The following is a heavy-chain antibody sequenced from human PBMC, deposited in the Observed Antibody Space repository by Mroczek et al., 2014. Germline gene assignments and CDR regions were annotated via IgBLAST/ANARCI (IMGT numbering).Heavy chain of an antibody. CDR1: GFTFSSYE. CDR2: ISSSGSTI. V-gene: IGHV3-48*03. J-gene: IGHJ6*02. CDR3: ARAGGQQWLNIRYYGMDV. D-gene: IGHD6-19*01. Sequence: GRALVQPEGPVRLSRAASGFTFSSYEMNWVRQAPGKGLEWVSYISSSGSTIYYADSVKGRFTISRDNAKNSLYLQMNSLRAEDTAVYYCARAGGQQWLNIRYYGMDVWGQGTTVTVSS.